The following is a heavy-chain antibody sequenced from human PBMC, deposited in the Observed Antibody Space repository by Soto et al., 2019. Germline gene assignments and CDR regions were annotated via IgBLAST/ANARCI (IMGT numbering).Heavy chain of an antibody. Sequence: SETLSLTCTVSGGSISSYYWSWIRQPPGKGLEWIGYIYYSGSTNYNPSLTSRFTISVDTSKNQFHLKLSSVTAADTAVYYCARTVAATYLLFDYWGQGTLVTVSS. CDR2: IYYSGST. CDR3: ARTVAATYLLFDY. J-gene: IGHJ4*02. V-gene: IGHV4-59*01. D-gene: IGHD2-15*01. CDR1: GGSISSYY.